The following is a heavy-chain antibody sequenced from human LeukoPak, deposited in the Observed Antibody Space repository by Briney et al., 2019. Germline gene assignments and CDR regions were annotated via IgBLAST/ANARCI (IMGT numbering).Heavy chain of an antibody. Sequence: GGSLRLSCAASGFTSDDYAMHWVRQAPGKGLEWVSGISWNSGSIGYADSVKGRFTISRDNAKNSLYLQMNSLRAEDTALYYCAKGYCSGGSCYFGYFDYWGQGTLVTVSS. CDR3: AKGYCSGGSCYFGYFDY. CDR2: ISWNSGSI. V-gene: IGHV3-9*02. D-gene: IGHD2-15*01. J-gene: IGHJ4*02. CDR1: GFTSDDYA.